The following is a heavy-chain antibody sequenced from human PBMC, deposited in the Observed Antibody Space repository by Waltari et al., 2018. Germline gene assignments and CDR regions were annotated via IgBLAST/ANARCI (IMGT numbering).Heavy chain of an antibody. V-gene: IGHV4-61*09. D-gene: IGHD6-19*01. J-gene: IGHJ4*02. CDR2: IYTSGST. Sequence: QVQLQESGPGLVKPSQTLSLTCTVSGGSISSGSYYWSWIRQPAGKGLEWSGYIYTSGSTNYNPSLKSRVTISVDTSKNQFSLKLSSVTAADTAVYYCARAPGIAVAGTLDYWGQGTLVTVSS. CDR3: ARAPGIAVAGTLDY. CDR1: GGSISSGSYY.